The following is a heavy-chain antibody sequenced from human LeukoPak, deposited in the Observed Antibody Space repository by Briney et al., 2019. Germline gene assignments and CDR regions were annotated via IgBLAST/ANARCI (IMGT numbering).Heavy chain of an antibody. D-gene: IGHD5-18*01. Sequence: SETLSLTCAVYGGSFSGYYWSWIRQPPGKGLEWIGYTYYSGSTNYNPSLKSRVTISVDTSKNQFSLKLSSVTAADTAVYYCAKDPRDHSYGWSWRYFDYWGQGTLVTVSS. CDR3: AKDPRDHSYGWSWRYFDY. V-gene: IGHV4-59*01. CDR1: GGSFSGYY. J-gene: IGHJ4*02. CDR2: TYYSGST.